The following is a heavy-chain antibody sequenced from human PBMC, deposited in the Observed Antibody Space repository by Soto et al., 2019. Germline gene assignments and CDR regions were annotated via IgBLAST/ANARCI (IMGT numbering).Heavy chain of an antibody. D-gene: IGHD4-17*01. CDR3: ARDARHYGDYPLFDY. CDR2: ISGSGGST. CDR1: GFTFSSYA. Sequence: GGSLRLSCAASGFTFSSYAMSWVRQAPGKGLEWVSAISGSGGSTYYADSVKGRFTISRDNSKNTLYLQMNSLRAEDTAVYYGARDARHYGDYPLFDYWGQGTLVTVSS. J-gene: IGHJ4*02. V-gene: IGHV3-23*01.